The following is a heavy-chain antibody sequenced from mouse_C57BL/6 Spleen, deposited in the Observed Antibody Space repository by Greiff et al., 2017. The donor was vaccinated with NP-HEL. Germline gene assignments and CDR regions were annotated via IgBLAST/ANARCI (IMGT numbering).Heavy chain of an antibody. CDR2: IRNKANGYTT. CDR1: GFTFTDYY. D-gene: IGHD6-1*01. V-gene: IGHV7-3*01. J-gene: IGHJ2*01. Sequence: EVMLVESGGGLVQPGGSLSLSCAASGFTFTDYYMSWVRQPPGKALEWLGFIRNKANGYTTEYSASVKGRFTISRDNSQSILYLQMNALRAEDSATYYCARYSAYYFDYGGQGTTLTVSS. CDR3: ARYSAYYFDY.